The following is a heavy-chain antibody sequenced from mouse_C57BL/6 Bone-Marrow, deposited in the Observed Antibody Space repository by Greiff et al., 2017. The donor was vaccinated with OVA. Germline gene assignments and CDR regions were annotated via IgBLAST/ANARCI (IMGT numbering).Heavy chain of an antibody. Sequence: VQLQQSGAELVRPGASVKLFCTASGFNIKDDYMHWVKQRPEQGLEWIGWIDPENGDTEYASKFQGKATITADTSSNTAYLQLSSLTSEDTAVYYCTTGLRGYYYAMDYWGQGTSVTVSS. V-gene: IGHV14-4*01. CDR2: IDPENGDT. D-gene: IGHD2-4*01. J-gene: IGHJ4*01. CDR3: TTGLRGYYYAMDY. CDR1: GFNIKDDY.